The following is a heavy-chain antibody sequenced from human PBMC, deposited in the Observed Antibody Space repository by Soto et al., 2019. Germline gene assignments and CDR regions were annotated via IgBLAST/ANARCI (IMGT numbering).Heavy chain of an antibody. Sequence: GGSLRLSCAASGFTFSNAWMNWVRQAPGKGLERVGRIKSKTDGGTTDYAAPVKGRFTISRDDSKNTLYLQMNSLKTEDTAVYYCTTHLGYCSSTSCSAYYYYYGMDVWGQGTTVTVSS. J-gene: IGHJ6*02. CDR2: IKSKTDGGTT. CDR3: TTHLGYCSSTSCSAYYYYYGMDV. V-gene: IGHV3-15*07. D-gene: IGHD2-2*01. CDR1: GFTFSNAW.